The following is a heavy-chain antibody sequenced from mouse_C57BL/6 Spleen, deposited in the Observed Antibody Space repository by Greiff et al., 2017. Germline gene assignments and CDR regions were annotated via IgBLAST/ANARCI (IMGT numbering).Heavy chain of an antibody. CDR3: TRGYYGSSPWYFDV. CDR2: IDPENGDT. CDR1: GFNIKDDY. J-gene: IGHJ1*03. D-gene: IGHD1-1*01. Sequence: EVQLQQSGAELVRPGASVKLSCTASGFNIKDDYMHWVKQRPEQGLEWIGWIDPENGDTEYASKFQGKATITADTSSNTAYLQLSSLTSEDTAVYYCTRGYYGSSPWYFDVWGTGTTVTVSS. V-gene: IGHV14-4*01.